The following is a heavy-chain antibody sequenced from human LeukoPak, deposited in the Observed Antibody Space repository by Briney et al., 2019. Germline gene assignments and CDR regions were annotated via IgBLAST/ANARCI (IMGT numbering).Heavy chain of an antibody. CDR1: GFTFRTYG. D-gene: IGHD6-13*01. J-gene: IGHJ4*02. CDR2: IRNDGTIK. V-gene: IGHV3-30*02. CDR3: AKTGSSSWGYFDY. Sequence: GGSLRLSCAASGFTFRTYGMHRVRQAPGKGLEWVAFIRNDGTIKYYADSVKGRFTISRDNSKSTLYLQMNSLRAEDTAVYYCAKTGSSSWGYFDYWGQGTLVIVSS.